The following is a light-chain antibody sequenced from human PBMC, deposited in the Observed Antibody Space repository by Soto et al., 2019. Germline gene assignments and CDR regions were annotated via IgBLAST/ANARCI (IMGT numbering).Light chain of an antibody. CDR2: GAS. V-gene: IGKV3-15*01. CDR1: QSVSSN. J-gene: IGKJ1*01. CDR3: QQYNNWPRT. Sequence: EIVMTSSPATLSVSQGERATLSCRASQSVSSNLAWYQQKPGQAPRLLIYGASTRATGIPARFSGSGSGTEFTLTISILQSEDFAVYYCQQYNNWPRTFGQGTKV.